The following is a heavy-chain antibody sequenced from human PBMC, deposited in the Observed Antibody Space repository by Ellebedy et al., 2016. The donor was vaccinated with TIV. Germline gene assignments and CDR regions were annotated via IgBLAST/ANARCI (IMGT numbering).Heavy chain of an antibody. CDR1: GGSISSSSYY. V-gene: IGHV4-39*01. CDR2: IYYSGST. CDR3: ARPRGDFWNEPGEDAFDI. Sequence: SETLSLTCTVSGGSISSSSYYWGWIRQPPGKGLEWIGSIYYSGSTYYNPSLKSRVTISVDTSKNQFSLKLSSVTAADTAVYYCARPRGDFWNEPGEDAFDIWGQGTMVTVSS. D-gene: IGHD3-3*01. J-gene: IGHJ3*02.